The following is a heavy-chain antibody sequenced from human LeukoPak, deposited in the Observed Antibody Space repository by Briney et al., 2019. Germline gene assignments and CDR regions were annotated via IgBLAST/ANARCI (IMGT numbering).Heavy chain of an antibody. V-gene: IGHV1-69*05. CDR3: ARGQTYYYDSSGYYLDY. CDR2: IIPIFGTA. J-gene: IGHJ4*02. Sequence: SVKVSCKASGGTFSSYAISWVRQAPGQGLEWMGGIIPIFGTANYAQKFQGSVTITTDESTSTAYMELSSLRSEDTAVYYCARGQTYYYDSSGYYLDYWGQGTLVTVSS. D-gene: IGHD3-22*01. CDR1: GGTFSSYA.